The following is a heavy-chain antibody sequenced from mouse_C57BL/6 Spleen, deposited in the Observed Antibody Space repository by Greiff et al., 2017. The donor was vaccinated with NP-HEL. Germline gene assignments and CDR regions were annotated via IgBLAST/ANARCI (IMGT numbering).Heavy chain of an antibody. J-gene: IGHJ2*01. Sequence: VHLVESGAELVKPGASVKISCKASGYAFSSYWMNWVKQRPGKGLEWIGQIYPGDGDTNYNGKLKGKATLTADKSSSTAYMQLSSLTSEDSAVYFCARGRTGMYYFDYWGQGTTLTVSS. CDR2: IYPGDGDT. CDR1: GYAFSSYW. V-gene: IGHV1-80*01. CDR3: ARGRTGMYYFDY. D-gene: IGHD4-1*01.